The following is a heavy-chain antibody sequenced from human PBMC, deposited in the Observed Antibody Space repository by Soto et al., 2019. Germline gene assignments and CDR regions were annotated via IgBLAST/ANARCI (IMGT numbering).Heavy chain of an antibody. D-gene: IGHD2-21*01. V-gene: IGHV3-15*01. J-gene: IGHJ4*02. CDR2: VKSKSDGETT. CDR3: STDRRIASSDY. CDR1: GFTFTNAW. Sequence: EVQLVESGGGSVKPGESLRLSCAASGFTFTNAWMGWVRQAPGKGLEWVGRVKSKSDGETTDYAAPVKGRFTISRDDSKNTLYLQMNSLNAEDTAVYYCSTDRRIASSDYWGQGTLVTVSS.